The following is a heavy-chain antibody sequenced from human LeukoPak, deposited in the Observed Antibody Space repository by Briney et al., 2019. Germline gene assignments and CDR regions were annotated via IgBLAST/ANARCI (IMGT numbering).Heavy chain of an antibody. CDR3: ARDPHDNWNDLDY. CDR1: GFTFSTSW. J-gene: IGHJ4*02. CDR2: IKEDGSEE. Sequence: PGGSLRLSCAASGFTFSTSWMSWVRQVPGKGLEWVANIKEDGSEEYYVDSVRGRFTISRDNAKKSLYLQMNSLRAEDTAVYYCARDPHDNWNDLDYWGQGTLVTVSS. V-gene: IGHV3-7*03. D-gene: IGHD1-20*01.